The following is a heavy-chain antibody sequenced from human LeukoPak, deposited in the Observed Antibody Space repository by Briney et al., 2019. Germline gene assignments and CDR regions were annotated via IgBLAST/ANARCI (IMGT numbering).Heavy chain of an antibody. CDR3: AKDREDAEYYFDY. J-gene: IGHJ4*02. D-gene: IGHD2-2*01. V-gene: IGHV3-23*01. CDR2: ISGSGGST. CDR1: GFTFSSYA. Sequence: GGCLRLSCAASGFTFSSYAMSWVRQAPGKGLEWVSAISGSGGSTYYADSVKGRFTISRDNSKNTLYLQMNSLRAEDTAVYYCAKDREDAEYYFDYWGQGTLVTVSS.